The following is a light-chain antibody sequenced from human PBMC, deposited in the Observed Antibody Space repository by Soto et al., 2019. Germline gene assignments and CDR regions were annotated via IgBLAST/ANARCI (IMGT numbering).Light chain of an antibody. CDR1: SSDIGDYNY. CDR3: CTDTRSGTLV. Sequence: QSVLTQPASVSGSPGQSITISCVGTSSDIGDYNYVSWYQQHPGKVPKVIIYDVSNRPSGVSYRFSGTKSGNTASLTVSGLQAEDEADYYCCTDTRSGTLVFGTGTKVTVL. V-gene: IGLV2-14*01. J-gene: IGLJ1*01. CDR2: DVS.